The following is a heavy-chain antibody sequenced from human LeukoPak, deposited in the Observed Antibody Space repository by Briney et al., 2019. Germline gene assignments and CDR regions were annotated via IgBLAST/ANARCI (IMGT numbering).Heavy chain of an antibody. J-gene: IGHJ4*02. CDR2: INHSGST. Sequence: SETLSLTCAVYGGSFSGYYWSWIRQPPGKGLEWIGEINHSGSTNYNPSLKSRVTISVDTSKNQFSLKLSSVTAADTAVYYCATGWYGSGTFDYWGQGTLVTVSP. V-gene: IGHV4-34*01. CDR3: ATGWYGSGTFDY. CDR1: GGSFSGYY. D-gene: IGHD6-19*01.